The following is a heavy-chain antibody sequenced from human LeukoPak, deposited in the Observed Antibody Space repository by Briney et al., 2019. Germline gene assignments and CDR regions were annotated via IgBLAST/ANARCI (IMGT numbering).Heavy chain of an antibody. CDR2: SSSSSSDI. CDR1: GFTFSSYS. Sequence: GGSLRLSCAASGFTFSSYSMNWVRQAPGQGLEWVSSSSSSSSDIYYSDSVKGRFTISRDNAKNSLYMQMNSLRGEDTAVCYSAGEGGGGYCSSTSCHPPFDYWGQGTLVTVSS. D-gene: IGHD2-2*01. J-gene: IGHJ4*02. CDR3: AGEGGGGYCSSTSCHPPFDY. V-gene: IGHV3-21*01.